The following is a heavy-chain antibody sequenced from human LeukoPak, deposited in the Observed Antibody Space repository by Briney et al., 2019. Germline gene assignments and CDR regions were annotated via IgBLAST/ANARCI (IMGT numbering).Heavy chain of an antibody. CDR3: TIDLMTGFSSGWHFAY. Sequence: GGSLRLSCAAPGFTFSDYYMSWIRQAPGKGLEWLAVSSGDEDSIHYADSVRGHFVISTDNSENTSYLHMNSLRAEDTAVYYCTIDLMTGFSSGWHFAYWGQGTLVTVSS. CDR2: SSGDEDSI. V-gene: IGHV3-23*01. J-gene: IGHJ4*02. CDR1: GFTFSDYY. D-gene: IGHD6-19*01.